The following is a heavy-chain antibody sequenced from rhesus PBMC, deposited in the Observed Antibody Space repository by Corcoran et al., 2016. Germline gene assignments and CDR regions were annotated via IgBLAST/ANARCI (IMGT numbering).Heavy chain of an antibody. V-gene: IGHV4-165*01. CDR1: GGSLSGYY. CDR3: ARGRGTVSYFDD. J-gene: IGHJ4*01. D-gene: IGHD2-39*01. Sequence: QVQLQESGPGLVKPSETLSLTCAVSGGSLSGYYWNWIRPPPGKGLEWIGDIGGSSGSTYNNPSLKSRFTFSKDTSKNQFFLKLSSVTAADTAVYYCARGRGTVSYFDDWGQGVLVTVSS. CDR2: IGGSSGST.